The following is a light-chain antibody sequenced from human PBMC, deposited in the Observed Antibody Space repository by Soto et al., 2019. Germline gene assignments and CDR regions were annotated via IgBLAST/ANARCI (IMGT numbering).Light chain of an antibody. V-gene: IGLV4-69*01. Sequence: QSVLTQSPSASASLGASVKLTCTLSSGHSNYAIAWHQQQSEKGPRYLMKLNSDGSHSKGDGIPDRFSGSSSGAERYLTISSLQSEDEADYYCQTWGSGIVVFGGGTKLTV. CDR3: QTWGSGIVV. J-gene: IGLJ2*01. CDR2: LNSDGSH. CDR1: SGHSNYA.